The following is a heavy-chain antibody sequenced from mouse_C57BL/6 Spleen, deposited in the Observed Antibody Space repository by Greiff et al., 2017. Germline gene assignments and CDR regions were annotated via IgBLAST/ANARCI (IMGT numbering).Heavy chain of an antibody. J-gene: IGHJ1*03. V-gene: IGHV5-6*01. D-gene: IGHD2-3*01. Sequence: EVHLVESGGDLVKPGGSLKLSCAASGFTFSSYGMSWVRQTPDKRLEWVATISSGGSYTYYPDSVKGRFTISRDNAKNTLYLQMSSLKSEDTAMYYCARHGWSLRGYFDVWGTGTTVTVSS. CDR3: ARHGWSLRGYFDV. CDR1: GFTFSSYG. CDR2: ISSGGSYT.